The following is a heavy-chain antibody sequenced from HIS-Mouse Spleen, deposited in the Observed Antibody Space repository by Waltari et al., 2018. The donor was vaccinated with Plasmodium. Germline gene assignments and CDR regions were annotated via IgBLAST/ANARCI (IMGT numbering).Heavy chain of an antibody. V-gene: IGHV4-34*01. CDR3: ARGQLGIDAFDI. Sequence: QVRLQQWGAGLLKPSETLSLTCAVYGGSFSGYYWSWIRQPPGKGLEWIGEINHSGSTNYNPSLKSRVTISVDTSKNQFSLKLSSVTAADTAVYYCARGQLGIDAFDIWGQGTMVTVSS. D-gene: IGHD7-27*01. J-gene: IGHJ3*02. CDR2: INHSGST. CDR1: GGSFSGYY.